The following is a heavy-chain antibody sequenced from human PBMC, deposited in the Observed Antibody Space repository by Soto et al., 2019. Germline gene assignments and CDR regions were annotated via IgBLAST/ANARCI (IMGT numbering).Heavy chain of an antibody. D-gene: IGHD2-2*01. CDR2: IYYSGST. J-gene: IGHJ4*02. CDR1: GGSISSGGYY. CDR3: ARDAHSSTRQRNHYYFDY. Sequence: QVQLQESGPGLVKPSQTLSLTCTVSGGSISSGGYYWSWIRQHPGKVLEWIGYIYYSGSTYYNPSLKSRVTISVDTSKNQFSLKLSSVTAADTAVYYCARDAHSSTRQRNHYYFDYWGQGTLVTVSS. V-gene: IGHV4-31*03.